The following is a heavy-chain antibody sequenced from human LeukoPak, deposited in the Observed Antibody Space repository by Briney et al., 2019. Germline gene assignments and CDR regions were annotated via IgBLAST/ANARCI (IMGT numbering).Heavy chain of an antibody. Sequence: GESLKISCKASGYSFTNSWIGWVRQVPGKGLEWMGIIYPDDSDTRYSPSFQGQVSMSVDRSISTANLQWSSLKASDTARYYCAELVGRFWMAGTVRYFDLWGRGTLVTVSS. CDR2: IYPDDSDT. V-gene: IGHV5-51*01. CDR3: AELVGRFWMAGTVRYFDL. D-gene: IGHD1-1*01. J-gene: IGHJ2*01. CDR1: GYSFTNSW.